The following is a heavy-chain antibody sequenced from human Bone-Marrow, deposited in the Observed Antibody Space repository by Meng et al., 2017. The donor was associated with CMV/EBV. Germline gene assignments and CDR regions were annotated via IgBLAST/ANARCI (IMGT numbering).Heavy chain of an antibody. CDR1: RYTFTGYY. V-gene: IGHV1-2*02. J-gene: IGHJ6*02. CDR3: GRAVSMIRGVIWYGMDV. D-gene: IGHD3-10*01. CDR2: INPNSGGT. Sequence: ASVKVSCKASRYTFTGYYIHWVRQAPGQGLEWMGSINPNSGGTNYAQKFQGRVTMTRDTCISTAYMELSRLRYDETAMYYCGRAVSMIRGVIWYGMDVWGQGTTVTVSS.